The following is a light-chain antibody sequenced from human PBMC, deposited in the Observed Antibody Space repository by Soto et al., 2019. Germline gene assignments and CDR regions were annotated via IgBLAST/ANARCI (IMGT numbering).Light chain of an antibody. CDR1: QSVRSN. V-gene: IGKV3-15*01. Sequence: EIVMTQSPATLSVSPWERATLSCRASQSVRSNLAWYQQKPGQAPRLLIPGASTRAAGISDRFRGSGSGTEFTLTISSLRSEDSAIYYCQQYFEWPPMTFGQGTKVDIK. CDR2: GAS. J-gene: IGKJ1*01. CDR3: QQYFEWPPMT.